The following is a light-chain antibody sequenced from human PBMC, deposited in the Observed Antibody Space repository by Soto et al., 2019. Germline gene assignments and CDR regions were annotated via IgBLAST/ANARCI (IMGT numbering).Light chain of an antibody. CDR1: SSNIGNNY. CDR3: AAWDDSLSGPV. CDR2: RNN. J-gene: IGLJ2*01. Sequence: QAVVTQPPSASGTPGQRVTISCSGSSSNIGNNYVYWYQHLPGTAPKLLIYRNNQRPSGVPDRFSGSKSGTSASLAISGLRSEDEADYYCAAWDDSLSGPVFGGGTKLTVL. V-gene: IGLV1-47*01.